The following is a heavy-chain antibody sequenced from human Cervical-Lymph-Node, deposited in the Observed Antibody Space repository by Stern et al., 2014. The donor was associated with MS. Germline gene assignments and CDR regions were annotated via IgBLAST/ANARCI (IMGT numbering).Heavy chain of an antibody. Sequence: QVQLVESGAEVKKPGASVKVSCKASGYTFSDYYMHWVRQAPGQGLEWMGWINPKSGGTSYAPKFQGRVTMTWDTSISTPYMELSSLRSDDTAMYYWARDGRGSGKSYFDPWGQGTLVTVSS. CDR1: GYTFSDYY. J-gene: IGHJ5*02. D-gene: IGHD1-26*01. CDR2: INPKSGGT. CDR3: ARDGRGSGKSYFDP. V-gene: IGHV1-2*02.